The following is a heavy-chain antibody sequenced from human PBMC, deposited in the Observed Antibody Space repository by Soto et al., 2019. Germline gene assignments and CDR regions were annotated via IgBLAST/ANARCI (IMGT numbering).Heavy chain of an antibody. D-gene: IGHD5-12*01. CDR3: AGNIVATISSFDY. CDR2: INHSGST. CDR1: GESVSGYD. J-gene: IGHJ4*02. V-gene: IGHV4-34*01. Sequence: PSDTLSISWAVYGESVSGYDWGGIRQPPGKGLEWIGEINHSGSTNYNPSLKSRVTMSVDTSKNQFSLKLSSVTAADTAVYYCAGNIVATISSFDYWGQGTLVTVSS.